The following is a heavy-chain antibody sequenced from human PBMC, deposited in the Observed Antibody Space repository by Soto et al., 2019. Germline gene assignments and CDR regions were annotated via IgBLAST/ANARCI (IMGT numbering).Heavy chain of an antibody. J-gene: IGHJ5*02. D-gene: IGHD3-10*01. V-gene: IGHV1-69*01. CDR1: GGTFSSYA. Sequence: QVQLVQSGAEVKKPGSSVKVSCKASGGTFSSYAISWVRQAPGQGLEWMGGIIPIFGTANYAQKFQGRVTITADESTSTAYMELSSLRSEDTAVYYCAREPLGVRGADDRGWFDPWGQGTLVTVSS. CDR2: IIPIFGTA. CDR3: AREPLGVRGADDRGWFDP.